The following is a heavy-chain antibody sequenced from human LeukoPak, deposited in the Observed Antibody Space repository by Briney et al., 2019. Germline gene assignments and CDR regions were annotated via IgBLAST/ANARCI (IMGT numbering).Heavy chain of an antibody. J-gene: IGHJ4*02. CDR3: ARNLYGGNLNYFDY. CDR1: GGSVSSGSYY. D-gene: IGHD4-23*01. CDR2: IYYSGST. Sequence: PSETLSLTCTVSGGSVSSGSYYWTWIRQPPGKGLECIGYIYYSGSTNYNPSLKSRVTISVDTSKNQFSLKLSSVTAADTAVYYCARNLYGGNLNYFDYWGQGTLVTVSS. V-gene: IGHV4-61*01.